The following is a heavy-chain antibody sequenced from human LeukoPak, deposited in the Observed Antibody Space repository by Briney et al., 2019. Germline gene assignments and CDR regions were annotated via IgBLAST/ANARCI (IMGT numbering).Heavy chain of an antibody. D-gene: IGHD2-21*02. Sequence: ASVKVSCKASGYTFTSYAMNWVRQAPGQGLEWMGWINTNTGNPTYAQGFTGRFVFSLDTSVSTAYLQTSSLKAEDTAVYYCARATPSGVTFLFDYWGQGTLVTVSS. CDR2: INTNTGNP. J-gene: IGHJ4*02. CDR1: GYTFTSYA. V-gene: IGHV7-4-1*02. CDR3: ARATPSGVTFLFDY.